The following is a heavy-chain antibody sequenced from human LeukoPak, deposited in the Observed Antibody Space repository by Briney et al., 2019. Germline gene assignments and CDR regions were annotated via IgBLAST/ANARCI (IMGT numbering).Heavy chain of an antibody. J-gene: IGHJ4*02. Sequence: GGSLRLSCAASGFTFSSYAMHWVRQAPGKGLEWVAVISYDGSNKYYADSVKGRFTISRDNSKNTLYLQMNSLRAEDTAVYYCTRGDYEVYWGQGTLVTVSS. CDR3: TRGDYEVY. CDR2: ISYDGSNK. D-gene: IGHD4-17*01. CDR1: GFTFSSYA. V-gene: IGHV3-30-3*01.